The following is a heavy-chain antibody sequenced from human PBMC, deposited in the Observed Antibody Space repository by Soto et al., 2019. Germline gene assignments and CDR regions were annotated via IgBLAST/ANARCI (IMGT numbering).Heavy chain of an antibody. Sequence: QFQLVQSGAEVERPGASVRVSCKAYGYPFSKYGISWIRQGPGQGLEWMGWIKPDNGDTNYAQKFQGRVTMTTDTSSNTAYMELRSLRSDDTAVYYCATSYDSGFDPWGQGTMVSVSS. CDR2: IKPDNGDT. V-gene: IGHV1-18*04. CDR3: ATSYDSGFDP. CDR1: GYPFSKYG. J-gene: IGHJ5*02. D-gene: IGHD5-12*01.